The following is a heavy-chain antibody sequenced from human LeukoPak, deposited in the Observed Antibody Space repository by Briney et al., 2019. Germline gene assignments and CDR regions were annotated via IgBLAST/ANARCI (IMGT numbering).Heavy chain of an antibody. D-gene: IGHD3-16*02. Sequence: PSETLSLTCTVSGGSISSTSYYWGWIRQPPGKGLEWIGNILYSGSTYYNPSLESRVTISVDTSKNQFSLKLRSVTAADTAVYYCASSHDNVWGSYLGAFDYWGQGTLVTVSS. CDR2: ILYSGST. V-gene: IGHV4-39*07. CDR1: GGSISSTSYY. CDR3: ASSHDNVWGSYLGAFDY. J-gene: IGHJ4*02.